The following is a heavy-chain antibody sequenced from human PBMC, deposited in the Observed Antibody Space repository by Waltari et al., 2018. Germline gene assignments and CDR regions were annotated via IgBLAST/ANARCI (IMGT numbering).Heavy chain of an antibody. V-gene: IGHV4-34*01. D-gene: IGHD3-10*01. CDR1: GGSFITDY. CDR2: VNHSGST. CDR3: ARRIAWYYSSGSYHDY. Sequence: QVQLQQWGAGLLKPSETLSLTCAVYGGSFITDYWRWLRQPPGKGLEWIGEVNHSGSTNHNPSLKSRVTMSADTSKSQFSLKLRSVTAADTAVYYCARRIAWYYSSGSYHDYWGQGTLVTVSS. J-gene: IGHJ4*02.